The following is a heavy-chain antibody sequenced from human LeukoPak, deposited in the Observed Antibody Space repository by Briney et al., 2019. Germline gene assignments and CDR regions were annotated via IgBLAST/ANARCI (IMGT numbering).Heavy chain of an antibody. CDR3: ARGLTDDSGAFDI. CDR2: ISYDGSNK. Sequence: GGSLRLSCAASGFTFSSYAMHWVRQAPGKGLEWVAVISYDGSNKYYADSVKGRFTISRDNSKNTLYLQMNSLRAEDTAVYYCARGLTDDSGAFDIWGQGTMVTVSS. CDR1: GFTFSSYA. J-gene: IGHJ3*02. V-gene: IGHV3-30-3*01. D-gene: IGHD6-25*01.